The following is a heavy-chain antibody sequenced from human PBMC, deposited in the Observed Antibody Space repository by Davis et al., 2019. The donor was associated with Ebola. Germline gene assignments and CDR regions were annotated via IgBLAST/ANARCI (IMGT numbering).Heavy chain of an antibody. J-gene: IGHJ3*01. D-gene: IGHD6-19*01. V-gene: IGHV3-30-3*02. Sequence: GESLKISCATSGFSFNSHVMHWVRQAPGKGLEWVGLMSFDGTTDYYADSARGRFTISRDNSRNTLHLQMDSLRVEDTAIYYCAKDTSNVWFDVWGQGTMVTVSS. CDR2: MSFDGTTD. CDR3: AKDTSNVWFDV. CDR1: GFSFNSHV.